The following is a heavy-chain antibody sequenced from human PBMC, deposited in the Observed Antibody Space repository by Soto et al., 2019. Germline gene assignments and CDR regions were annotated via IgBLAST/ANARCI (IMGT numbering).Heavy chain of an antibody. Sequence: SVKVSCKASGGTFSSYAISWVRQAPGQGLEWMGGIIPIFGTANYAQKFQGRVTITADESTSTAYMELSSLRSEDTAVYYCARVGGYDSSGYYLRYYFDYWGQGNLVTVSS. J-gene: IGHJ4*02. CDR1: GGTFSSYA. CDR3: ARVGGYDSSGYYLRYYFDY. D-gene: IGHD3-22*01. CDR2: IIPIFGTA. V-gene: IGHV1-69*13.